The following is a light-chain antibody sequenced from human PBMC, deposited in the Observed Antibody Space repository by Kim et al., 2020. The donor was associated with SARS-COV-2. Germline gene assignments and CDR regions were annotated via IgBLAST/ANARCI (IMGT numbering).Light chain of an antibody. Sequence: YELTQPPSVSVSPGQTATITCSGDKLGNKYACWYQQKPGQSPVLVIYQDTKRPSGIPERFSGSNSGNRATLTISGSQAMDEADYYCQAWDSNTGVFGGGTQLTVL. V-gene: IGLV3-1*01. J-gene: IGLJ3*02. CDR3: QAWDSNTGV. CDR2: QDT. CDR1: KLGNKY.